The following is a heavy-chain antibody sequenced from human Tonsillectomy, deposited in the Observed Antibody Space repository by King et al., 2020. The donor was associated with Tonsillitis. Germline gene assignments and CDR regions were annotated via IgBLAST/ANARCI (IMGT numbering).Heavy chain of an antibody. CDR1: GFAFSNHD. D-gene: IGHD3-22*01. Sequence: VQLVESGGGLVKPGGSLRLSCANSGFAFSNHDMNWVRQAPGKGLEWVSSISSNSKYIHYADSVKGRFTISRDNAKNSLYLQMDSLRAEDTAVYYCAKDKGAYNYDSSRGAFDIWGQGTLITVSS. CDR2: ISSNSKYI. V-gene: IGHV3-21*01. CDR3: AKDKGAYNYDSSRGAFDI. J-gene: IGHJ3*02.